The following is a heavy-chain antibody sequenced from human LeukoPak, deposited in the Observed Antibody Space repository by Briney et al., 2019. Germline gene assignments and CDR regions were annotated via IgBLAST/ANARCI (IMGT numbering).Heavy chain of an antibody. D-gene: IGHD6-13*01. CDR2: INPNSGGT. CDR1: GYTFTGYY. Sequence: ASVKVSCKASGYTFTGYYMHWVRQAPGQGLEWMGWINPNSGGTNYAQKFQGRVTMTRDTSISTAYMELSSLRSEDTAVYYCARDRGSSSWYVTGGSNWFDPWGQGTLVTVSS. CDR3: ARDRGSSSWYVTGGSNWFDP. V-gene: IGHV1-2*02. J-gene: IGHJ5*02.